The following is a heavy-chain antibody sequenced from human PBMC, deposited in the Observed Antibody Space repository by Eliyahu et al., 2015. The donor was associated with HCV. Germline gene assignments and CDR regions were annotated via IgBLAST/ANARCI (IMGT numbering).Heavy chain of an antibody. D-gene: IGHD2-15*01. Sequence: QVQLEESGPGLVKPSETLSLTXTVSGGSIXSSSYXWGWXRQPPGKGXEWIGSIHYTGRTNYNPSLASRATVSVDTDKNQFSLILNSVTAADTAVFYCARRQGGGALDYWGQGVLVTVSS. CDR3: ARRQGGGALDY. V-gene: IGHV4-39*01. J-gene: IGHJ4*02. CDR2: IHYTGRT. CDR1: GGSIXSSSYX.